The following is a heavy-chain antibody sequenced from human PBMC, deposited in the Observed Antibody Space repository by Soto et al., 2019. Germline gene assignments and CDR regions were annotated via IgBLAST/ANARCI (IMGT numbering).Heavy chain of an antibody. CDR3: TRDASRDSSARGWFDP. J-gene: IGHJ5*02. Sequence: XESLRLSCAASGFTFRSFTMNWVRQAPGKGLEWVSTISSNSAYIYYTDALRGRFTISRDNAKNSLHLQMNSLRAEDTAVYYCTRDASRDSSARGWFDPWGPGTLVTVSS. D-gene: IGHD6-13*01. CDR1: GFTFRSFT. CDR2: ISSNSAYI. V-gene: IGHV3-21*01.